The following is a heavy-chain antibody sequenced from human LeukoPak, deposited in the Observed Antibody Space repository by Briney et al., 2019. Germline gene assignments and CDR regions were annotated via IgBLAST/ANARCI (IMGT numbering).Heavy chain of an antibody. CDR1: GGSISSSNW. CDR2: IYHSGST. Sequence: PSETLSLTCAVSGGSISSSNWWSWVRQPPGKGLEWIGEIYHSGSTNYNPSLKSRVTISVDKSKNQFSLKLSSVTAADTAVYYCARAGGGYYGSGSLDSWGQGSLVTVSS. CDR3: ARAGGGYYGSGSLDS. J-gene: IGHJ4*02. V-gene: IGHV4-4*02. D-gene: IGHD3-10*01.